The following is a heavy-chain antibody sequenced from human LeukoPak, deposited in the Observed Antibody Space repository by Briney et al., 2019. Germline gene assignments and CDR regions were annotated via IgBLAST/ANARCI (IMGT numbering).Heavy chain of an antibody. V-gene: IGHV1-2*02. CDR2: INPNSGGT. Sequence: ASVKVSCKASGYTFTGYYMHWVRQTPGQVLEWMGWINPNSGGTNYAQKFQGRVTMTRDTSISTAYMELSRLRSDDTAVYYCARDRGVEMATIGYFDYWGQGTLVTVSS. D-gene: IGHD5-24*01. CDR1: GYTFTGYY. J-gene: IGHJ4*02. CDR3: ARDRGVEMATIGYFDY.